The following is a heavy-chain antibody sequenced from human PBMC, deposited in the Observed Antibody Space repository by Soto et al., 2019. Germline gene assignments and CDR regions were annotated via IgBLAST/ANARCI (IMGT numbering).Heavy chain of an antibody. Sequence: ASVKVSCKASGYTFTGYYMHWVRQAPGQGLEWMGWINPNSGGTNYAQKFQGWVTMTRDTSISTAYMELSRLRSDDTAVYYCARDQSPPELPPQPDLYYFDYWGQGTLVTVSS. V-gene: IGHV1-2*04. D-gene: IGHD1-7*01. CDR2: INPNSGGT. CDR3: ARDQSPPELPPQPDLYYFDY. J-gene: IGHJ4*02. CDR1: GYTFTGYY.